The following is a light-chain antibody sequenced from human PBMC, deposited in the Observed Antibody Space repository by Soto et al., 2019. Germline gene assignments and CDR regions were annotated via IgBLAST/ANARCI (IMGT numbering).Light chain of an antibody. CDR3: SSYSTTYTVL. CDR2: EVS. V-gene: IGLV2-14*01. J-gene: IGLJ2*01. CDR1: SSDVGGYNY. Sequence: QSALTQPASMSGSPGQSITISCTGTSSDVGGYNYVSWYQQHPDRAPKLIIYEVSNRPSGVSIRFSGSKSANTASLTISGLQADDEADYYCSSYSTTYTVLFGGGTKLTVL.